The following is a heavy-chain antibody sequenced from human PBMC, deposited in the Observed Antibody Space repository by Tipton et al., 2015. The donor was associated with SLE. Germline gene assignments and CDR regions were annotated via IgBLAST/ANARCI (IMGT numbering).Heavy chain of an antibody. V-gene: IGHV4-34*09. CDR1: GGSFSGYY. J-gene: IGHJ4*02. D-gene: IGHD4-17*01. CDR2: INHSGST. Sequence: TLSLTCAVYGGSFSGYYWSWIRQPPGKGLEWIGEINHSGSTNYNPSLKSRVTISVDTSKNQFSLKLSSVTAADTAVYYCARAKVTTPFDYWGQGTLVTVSS. CDR3: ARAKVTTPFDY.